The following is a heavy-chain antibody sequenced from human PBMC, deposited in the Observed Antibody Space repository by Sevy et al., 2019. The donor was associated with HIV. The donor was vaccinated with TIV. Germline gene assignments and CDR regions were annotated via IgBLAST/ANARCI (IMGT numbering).Heavy chain of an antibody. J-gene: IGHJ4*02. Sequence: ASVKVSCKVSGKSLTAFSMHWVRQAPGKGLEWMGSFDPEDGETIYAQTLQGRLTMTEDTSTDTVYMELSRLRSEDTAVYYCATTKDYYETSGSPFDYWGQGTLVTVSS. CDR1: GKSLTAFS. CDR2: FDPEDGET. V-gene: IGHV1-24*01. D-gene: IGHD3-22*01. CDR3: ATTKDYYETSGSPFDY.